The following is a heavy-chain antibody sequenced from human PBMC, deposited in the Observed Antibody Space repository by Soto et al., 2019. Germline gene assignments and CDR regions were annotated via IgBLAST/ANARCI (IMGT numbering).Heavy chain of an antibody. J-gene: IGHJ4*02. CDR2: INHSGSI. CDR3: ARGFGWLAVY. Sequence: QVQLQQWGAGLLKPSETLSLTCADYGGSFSGRYWSWIRQPPGKGLEWIGEINHSGSINYNPSLKSRVTISLDTSKNEFSLKMNSVTDADTAVYYCARGFGWLAVYWGQGSLVTVSS. D-gene: IGHD6-19*01. CDR1: GGSFSGRY. V-gene: IGHV4-34*01.